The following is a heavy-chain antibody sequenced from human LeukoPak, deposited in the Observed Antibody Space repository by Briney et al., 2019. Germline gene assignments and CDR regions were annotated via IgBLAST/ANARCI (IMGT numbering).Heavy chain of an antibody. CDR1: GGSINSGDYY. CDR3: ARDLSPHGFDP. CDR2: IYYSGNT. Sequence: SETLSLTCTVSGGSINSGDYYWSWIRQPPGKGLEWIGNIYYSGNTYYNPSLKSRVTISLDTSKNQFSLKLSSVTAADTAVYYCARDLSPHGFDPWGQGTLVTVSS. J-gene: IGHJ5*02. V-gene: IGHV4-30-4*01.